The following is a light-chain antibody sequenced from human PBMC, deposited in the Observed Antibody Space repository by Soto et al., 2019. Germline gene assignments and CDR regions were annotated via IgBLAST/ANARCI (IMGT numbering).Light chain of an antibody. CDR3: GTWDSSLSAYV. V-gene: IGLV1-51*01. CDR1: SSNIGNNY. CDR2: DNN. J-gene: IGLJ1*01. Sequence: QSFLTQPPSVSAAPGQKVTISCSGSSSNIGNNYVSWYQQLPGTAPKLLIYDNNKRPSGIPDRFSDSKSGTSATLAITGLQTGDEADYYCGTWDSSLSAYVLGTGTKV.